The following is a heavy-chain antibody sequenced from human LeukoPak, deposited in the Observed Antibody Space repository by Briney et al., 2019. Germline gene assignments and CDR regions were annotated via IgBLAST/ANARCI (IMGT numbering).Heavy chain of an antibody. CDR1: GYTFTVFC. J-gene: IGHJ4*02. Sequence: ASVKVSCKASGYTFTVFCIHWVRQAPGQGLEWMGRINPNSGGTNYAQKFQGRVTMTRDTSISTAYMELSRLRSDDTAIYYCATSARSGYNWNSFDYWGQGTLVTVSS. D-gene: IGHD3-3*01. CDR2: INPNSGGT. CDR3: ATSARSGYNWNSFDY. V-gene: IGHV1-2*02.